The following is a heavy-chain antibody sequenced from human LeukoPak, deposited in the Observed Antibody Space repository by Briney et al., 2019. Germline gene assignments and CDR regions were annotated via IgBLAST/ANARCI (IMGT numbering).Heavy chain of an antibody. V-gene: IGHV1-18*01. CDR3: ARDFFHDSSGNPGLRYYYYMDV. Sequence: GASVKVSCKASGYTFTSYGISWVRQAPGQGLEWMGWISAYNGNTNYAQKFQGRVTMTRDMSTSTVYMELSSLRSEDTAVYYCARDFFHDSSGNPGLRYYYYMDVWGKGTTVTVSS. J-gene: IGHJ6*03. CDR1: GYTFTSYG. D-gene: IGHD3-22*01. CDR2: ISAYNGNT.